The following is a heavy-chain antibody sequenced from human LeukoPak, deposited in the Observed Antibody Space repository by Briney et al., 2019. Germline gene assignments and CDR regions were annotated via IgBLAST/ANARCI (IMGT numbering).Heavy chain of an antibody. V-gene: IGHV3-53*01. CDR3: ARDLRGYSYGYDAV. CDR1: RFTDSSKY. Sequence: GGSLRLSCASTRFTDSSKYMSWVRQAPGKGLDWVSVIYSGGSTYYADSVKGRFTISRDNSKNTLYLQMNSLRAEDTAVYYCARDLRGYSYGYDAVWGQGTLVTVSS. D-gene: IGHD5-18*01. CDR2: IYSGGST. J-gene: IGHJ4*02.